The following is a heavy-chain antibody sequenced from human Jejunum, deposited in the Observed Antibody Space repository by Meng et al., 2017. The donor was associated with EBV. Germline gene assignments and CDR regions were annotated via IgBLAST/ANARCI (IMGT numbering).Heavy chain of an antibody. D-gene: IGHD3-22*01. CDR1: GGSISDNDW. J-gene: IGHJ4*02. Sequence: QPQESGQRLEKPSGNRSLTCVVSGGSISDNDWWSGVRQPPGKGLEWLGEIYHGGGTNYNPSLESRVTISVDKSKNQFSLKLNSVTVADTAVYYCAGNGYYALEYWGPGILVTVSS. CDR3: AGNGYYALEY. CDR2: IYHGGGT. V-gene: IGHV4-4*02.